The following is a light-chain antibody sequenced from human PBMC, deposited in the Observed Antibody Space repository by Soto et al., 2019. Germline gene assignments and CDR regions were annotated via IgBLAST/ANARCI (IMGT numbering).Light chain of an antibody. CDR2: SDN. Sequence: QSVLTQPPSVSGTPGQRVTISCSGSSSNIGNNFVYWYQHLPGAAPTLVVYSDNHRPSRVPVRFSGSKSGTSASLTISGLRSEDAATYYGQSYDNTLSGPIYVFGTGTKLTVL. J-gene: IGLJ1*01. CDR3: QSYDNTLSGPIYV. CDR1: SSNIGNNF. V-gene: IGLV1-47*01.